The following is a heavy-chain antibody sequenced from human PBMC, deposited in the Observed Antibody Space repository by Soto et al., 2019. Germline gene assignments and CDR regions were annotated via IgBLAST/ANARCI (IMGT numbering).Heavy chain of an antibody. Sequence: SETLSLTCSVSGASFTDFYWTWIRQPAGKGLEWIGRIYASENIDYSPSPKSRVTMSMDTSKRQFSLNLTSVTAADTAMYYCARTGGRFKFDYWGHGKLVTISS. CDR1: GASFTDFY. V-gene: IGHV4-4*07. D-gene: IGHD2-8*02. CDR3: ARTGGRFKFDY. J-gene: IGHJ4*01. CDR2: IYASENI.